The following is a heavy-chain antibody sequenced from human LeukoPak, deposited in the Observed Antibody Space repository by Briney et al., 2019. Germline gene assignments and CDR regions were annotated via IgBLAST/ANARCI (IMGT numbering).Heavy chain of an antibody. J-gene: IGHJ5*02. V-gene: IGHV3-23*01. Sequence: GGSLRLSCAASGFTFSSYAMSWVRQAPEKGLEWVSAISGSGGSTYYADSVKGRFTISRDNSKNTLYLQMNSLRAEDTAVYYCAKDQLAGRDYNWFDPWGQGTLVTVSS. CDR1: GFTFSSYA. CDR2: ISGSGGST. D-gene: IGHD6-13*01. CDR3: AKDQLAGRDYNWFDP.